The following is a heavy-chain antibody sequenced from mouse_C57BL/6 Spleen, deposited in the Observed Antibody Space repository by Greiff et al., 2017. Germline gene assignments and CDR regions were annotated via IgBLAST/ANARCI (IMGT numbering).Heavy chain of an antibody. CDR3: ARSYGSSYGVCMDY. CDR2: IDPEDGET. D-gene: IGHD1-1*01. J-gene: IGHJ4*01. V-gene: IGHV14-2*01. Sequence: EVKLMESGAELVKPGASVKLSCTASGFNIKDYYMHWVKQRTEQGLEWIGRIDPEDGETKYAPKFQGKATITADTSSNTAYLQLSSLTSEDTAVYYCARSYGSSYGVCMDYWGQGTSVTVSS. CDR1: GFNIKDYY.